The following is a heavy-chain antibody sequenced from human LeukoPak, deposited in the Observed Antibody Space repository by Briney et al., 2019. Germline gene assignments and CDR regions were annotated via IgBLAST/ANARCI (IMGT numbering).Heavy chain of an antibody. D-gene: IGHD3-22*01. CDR1: GFTFSSYP. J-gene: IGHJ4*02. CDR3: AREGSSGYYPY. V-gene: IGHV3-30-3*01. Sequence: GGSLRLSCAASGFTFSSYPMHWVRQAPGKGLEWVAVISYDGSEKHHADPVKGRFTISRDNSKNTLYLQMNSLRAEDTAVYYCAREGSSGYYPYWGQGILVTVSS. CDR2: ISYDGSEK.